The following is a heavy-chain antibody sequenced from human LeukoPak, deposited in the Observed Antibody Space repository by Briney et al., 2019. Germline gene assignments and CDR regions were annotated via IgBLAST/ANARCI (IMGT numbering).Heavy chain of an antibody. CDR2: IYYSGST. Sequence: WIGYIYYSGSTYYNPSLKSRVTISVDTSKNQFSLKLSSVTAADTAVYYCARVSRRFWRFDYWGQGTLVTVSS. CDR3: ARVSRRFWRFDY. V-gene: IGHV4-30-4*01. J-gene: IGHJ4*02. D-gene: IGHD1-1*01.